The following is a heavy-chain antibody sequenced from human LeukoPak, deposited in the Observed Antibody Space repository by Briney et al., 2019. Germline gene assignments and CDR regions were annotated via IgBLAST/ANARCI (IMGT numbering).Heavy chain of an antibody. D-gene: IGHD3-10*01. J-gene: IGHJ4*02. CDR3: ADFGSGSYIFES. CDR2: ISRNSAT. V-gene: IGHV3-23*01. Sequence: GGSLRLSCVASEFAFSDYAMSWVRQAPGKGPEWVSTISRNSATWYADSVMGRFTISRDNSKSTLYLQMNSLRGEDTALYYCADFGSGSYIFESWGQGSLVTVYS. CDR1: EFAFSDYA.